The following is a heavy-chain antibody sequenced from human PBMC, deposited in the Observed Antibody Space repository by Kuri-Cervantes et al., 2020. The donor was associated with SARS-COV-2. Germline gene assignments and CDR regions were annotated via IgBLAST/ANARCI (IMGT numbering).Heavy chain of an antibody. CDR3: AKDPLYRGTYDLGKLDY. J-gene: IGHJ4*02. CDR1: GFTFSSYE. Sequence: GGSLRLSCAASGFTFSSYEMNWVRQAPGKGLEWVSYISSSGSTIYYADSVKGRFTISRDSSKNTLYLEMNSLRVEDTAVYYCAKDPLYRGTYDLGKLDYWGRRTLVTVSS. V-gene: IGHV3-48*03. D-gene: IGHD3-3*01. CDR2: ISSSGSTI.